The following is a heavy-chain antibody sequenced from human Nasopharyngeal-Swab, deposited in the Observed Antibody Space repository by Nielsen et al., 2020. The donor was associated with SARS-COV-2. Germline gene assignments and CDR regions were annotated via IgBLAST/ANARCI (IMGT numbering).Heavy chain of an antibody. J-gene: IGHJ4*02. CDR3: ARGRSEDYGGDRFDY. CDR1: GGSISSSSYY. D-gene: IGHD4-23*01. V-gene: IGHV4-39*07. Sequence: SETLSLTCTVSGGSISSSSYYWSWIRQPPGKGLEWIGEINHSGSTNYNPSLKSRVTISVDTSKNQFSLKLSSVTAADTAVYYCARGRSEDYGGDRFDYWGQGTLVTVSS. CDR2: INHSGST.